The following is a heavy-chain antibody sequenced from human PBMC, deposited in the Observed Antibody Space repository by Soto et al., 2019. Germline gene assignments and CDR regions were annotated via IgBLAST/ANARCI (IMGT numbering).Heavy chain of an antibody. CDR3: ASRSSGWYFDY. J-gene: IGHJ4*02. V-gene: IGHV3-23*01. D-gene: IGHD6-19*01. Sequence: EVQLLESGGGLVQPGGSLRLSCAASGFTFSSYAMNWVRQAPGKGLEWVSVISGSGGSTYYADSVKGRFTISRDNSKNTLDLQMTSLRVEDTAVYYCASRSSGWYFDYWGQGTLVTVSS. CDR2: ISGSGGST. CDR1: GFTFSSYA.